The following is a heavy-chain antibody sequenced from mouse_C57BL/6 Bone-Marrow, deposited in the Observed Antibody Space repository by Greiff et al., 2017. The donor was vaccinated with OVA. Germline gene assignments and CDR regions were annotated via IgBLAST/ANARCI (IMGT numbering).Heavy chain of an antibody. Sequence: VQLQQSGPELVKPGASVKISCKASGYSFTDSNMNWVKQSNGKSLEWIGVINPHYGTTRYNQKFKGKATLTVDQSSSTAYMRLNSLTAEDAAVYYLARGDYGAYWGQGTLVTVSA. J-gene: IGHJ3*01. CDR2: INPHYGTT. D-gene: IGHD1-1*01. V-gene: IGHV1-39*01. CDR3: ARGDYGAY. CDR1: GYSFTDSN.